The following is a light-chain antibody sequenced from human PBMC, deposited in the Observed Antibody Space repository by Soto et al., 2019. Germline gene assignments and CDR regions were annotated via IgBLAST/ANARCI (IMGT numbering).Light chain of an antibody. V-gene: IGLV1-40*01. Sequence: QSVLTQPPSVSGAPGQRVTISCTGSSSNIGAGYDVHWYQQLPGTAPKLLTYDNSNRPSGVPDRFSGSKSGTSASLAITGLQAEDEADYYCQSYDSRLSGWVFGGGTKVTVL. CDR2: DNS. CDR3: QSYDSRLSGWV. J-gene: IGLJ3*02. CDR1: SSNIGAGYD.